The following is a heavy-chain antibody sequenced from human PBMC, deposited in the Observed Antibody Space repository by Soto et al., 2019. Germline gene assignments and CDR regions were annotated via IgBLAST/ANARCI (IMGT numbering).Heavy chain of an antibody. CDR2: INHRGST. V-gene: IGHV4-34*01. CDR3: ARVTTVINRHFDY. D-gene: IGHD4-17*01. Sequence: SETLSLTCAVYGESFSGYYWSWIRQLPGKGLEWIGEINHRGSTNYNPSLKSRVTISVDSSKNQFSLKVSSVTAADTAVYYCARVTTVINRHFDYWGQGALVTVSS. CDR1: GESFSGYY. J-gene: IGHJ4*02.